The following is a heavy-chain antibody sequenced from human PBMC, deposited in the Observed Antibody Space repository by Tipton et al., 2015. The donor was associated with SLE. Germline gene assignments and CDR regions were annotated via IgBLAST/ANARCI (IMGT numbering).Heavy chain of an antibody. CDR2: ISGSSSII. J-gene: IGHJ1*01. Sequence: GSLRLSCEASGYSFGTYSMTWVRQAPGKGLEWVAYISGSSSIIFYADSVKGRFTISRDNAKNSLYLQMNSLRAEDTAVYYCARAGVLRYLEWLSGGQGTLVTVSS. D-gene: IGHD3-3*01. V-gene: IGHV3-48*01. CDR1: GYSFGTYS. CDR3: ARAGVLRYLEWLS.